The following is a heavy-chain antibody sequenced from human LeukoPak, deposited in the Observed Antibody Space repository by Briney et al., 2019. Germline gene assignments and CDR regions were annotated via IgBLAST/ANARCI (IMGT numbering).Heavy chain of an antibody. V-gene: IGHV4-38-2*02. CDR3: AREIYCSSTSCQGYYYMDV. CDR2: IYHSGST. Sequence: SETLSLTCAVSGYSISSGYYWGWIRQPPGKGLEWIRSIYHSGSTYYNPSLKSRVTISVDTSKNQFSLKLSSVTAADTAVYYCAREIYCSSTSCQGYYYMDVWGKGTTVTVSS. CDR1: GYSISSGYY. J-gene: IGHJ6*03. D-gene: IGHD2-2*01.